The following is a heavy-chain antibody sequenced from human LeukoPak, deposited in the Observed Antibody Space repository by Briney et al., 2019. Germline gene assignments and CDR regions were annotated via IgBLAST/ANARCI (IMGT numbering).Heavy chain of an antibody. D-gene: IGHD3-10*01. CDR3: ARTYYYGSGSRSGSRFDP. CDR1: GDTFTSYG. V-gene: IGHV1-18*01. Sequence: GASVKVSCKASGDTFTSYGISWVRQAPGQGLEWMGWISAYNGNTNYAQKFQGRVTMTTDTSTSTAYMELRSLRSEDTAVYYCARTYYYGSGSRSGSRFDPWGQGTLVTVSS. CDR2: ISAYNGNT. J-gene: IGHJ5*02.